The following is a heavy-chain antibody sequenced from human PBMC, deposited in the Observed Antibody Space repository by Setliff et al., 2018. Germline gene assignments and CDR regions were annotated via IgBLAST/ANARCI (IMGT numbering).Heavy chain of an antibody. CDR1: GYTFTGFY. CDR2: INPNNGDT. J-gene: IGHJ3*01. V-gene: IGHV1-2*02. CDR3: ARSPPTVVAPPAKWAFDV. D-gene: IGHD2-2*01. Sequence: ASVKVSCKASGYTFTGFYFHWVRQAPGQGLEWMGWINPNNGDTKSAQKFQGRLTMTRDTSISTAYMELSSLRSDDTAVYYCARSPPTVVAPPAKWAFDVWGQGTMVTVSS.